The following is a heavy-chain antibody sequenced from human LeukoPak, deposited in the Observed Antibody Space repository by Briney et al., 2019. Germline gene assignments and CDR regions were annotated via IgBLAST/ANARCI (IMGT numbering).Heavy chain of an antibody. V-gene: IGHV4-61*05. Sequence: SETLSLTCAVSGGSIRSSSYNWGWIRQPPGKGLEWIGRIYTSGSTNYNPSLKSRVTMSVDTSKNQFSLKLSSVTAADTAVYYCARTQREYYYDSSGAIDAFDIWGQGTMVTVSS. CDR2: IYTSGST. CDR3: ARTQREYYYDSSGAIDAFDI. J-gene: IGHJ3*02. CDR1: GGSIRSSSYN. D-gene: IGHD3-22*01.